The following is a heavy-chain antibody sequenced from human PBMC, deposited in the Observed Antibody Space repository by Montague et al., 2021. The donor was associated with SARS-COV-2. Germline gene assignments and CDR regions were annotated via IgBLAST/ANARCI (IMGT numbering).Heavy chain of an antibody. CDR2: IYYSGST. CDR1: GGSISSGGYY. J-gene: IGHJ4*02. Sequence: TLSLTCTVSGGSISSGGYYWSWIRQHPGKGLEWIGYIYYSGSTYYNPSLKSRVTISVDTSKNQLSLKLSSVTAADTAVYYCARGSRQWLVRPPHYYYFDYWGQGTLVTVSS. CDR3: ARGSRQWLVRPPHYYYFDY. V-gene: IGHV4-31*03. D-gene: IGHD6-19*01.